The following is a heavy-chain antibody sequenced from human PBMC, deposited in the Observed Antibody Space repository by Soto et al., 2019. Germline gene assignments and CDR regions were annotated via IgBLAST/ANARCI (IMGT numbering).Heavy chain of an antibody. CDR2: IFYTGNT. V-gene: IGHV4-59*01. CDR1: GGPISSYY. CDR3: ARNNVRGVSNSYNWIDP. Sequence: LSLTCTVSGGPISSYYWSWIRQSPGKGLEWIGQIFYTGNTDYNPSLKSRVTMSVDIPKKQFSLKLRSVTAADTAMYFCARNNVRGVSNSYNWIDPWGQGTLVTV. J-gene: IGHJ5*02. D-gene: IGHD3-10*01.